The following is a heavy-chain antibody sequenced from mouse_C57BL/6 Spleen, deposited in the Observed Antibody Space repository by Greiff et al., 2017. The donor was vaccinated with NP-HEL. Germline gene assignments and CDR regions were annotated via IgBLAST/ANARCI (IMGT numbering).Heavy chain of an antibody. J-gene: IGHJ2*01. V-gene: IGHV5-17*01. CDR1: GFTFSDYG. CDR2: ISSGSSTI. Sequence: VQLQQSGGGLVKPGGSLKLSCAASGFTFSDYGMHWVRQAPEKGLEWVAYISSGSSTIYYADTVKGRFTISRDNAKNTLFLQMTSLRSEDTAMYYCARGDLVDYWGQGTTLTVSS. CDR3: ARGDLVDY.